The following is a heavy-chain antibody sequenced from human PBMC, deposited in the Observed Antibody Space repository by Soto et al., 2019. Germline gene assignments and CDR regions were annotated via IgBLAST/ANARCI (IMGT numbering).Heavy chain of an antibody. V-gene: IGHV3-23*01. CDR3: AKDRDSPRDYFHY. J-gene: IGHJ4*02. CDR1: GFTLGEYG. CDR2: VSPNGQGI. Sequence: LRLSCASSGFTLGEYGMSWVRQAPGKGLEWVSAVSPNGQGIYYADSVRGRFTISRDFSKNTVFLHMDSLRAEDTAVYYCAKDRDSPRDYFHYWGQGTMVTVSS.